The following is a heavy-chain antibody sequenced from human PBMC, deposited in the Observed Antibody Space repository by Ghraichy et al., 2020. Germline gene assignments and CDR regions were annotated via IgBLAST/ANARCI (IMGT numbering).Heavy chain of an antibody. D-gene: IGHD1-7*01. CDR2: IYTSGST. J-gene: IGHJ5*02. CDR1: GGSISSYY. Sequence: SETLTLTCTVSGGSISSYYWSWIRQPAGKGLEWIGRIYTSGSTNYNPSLKSRVTMSVDTSKNQFSLKLSSVTAADTAVYYCARDLRITGTFNWFDPWGQGTLVTVSS. CDR3: ARDLRITGTFNWFDP. V-gene: IGHV4-4*07.